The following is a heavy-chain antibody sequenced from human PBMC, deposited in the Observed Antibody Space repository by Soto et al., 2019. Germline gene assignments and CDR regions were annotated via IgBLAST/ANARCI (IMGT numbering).Heavy chain of an antibody. Sequence: PSETLSITCDVSGDTISTGGYTWAWIRQPPGKALEWIGHTYHSGNPYYNPSLKSRVIISVDRSKNQFSLKVRSVTAAYTAVYYCARASGCTNTMCYQRELDVWRPGTTVNLSS. CDR3: ARASGCTNTMCYQRELDV. CDR2: TYHSGNP. CDR1: GDTISTGGYT. J-gene: IGHJ6*01. D-gene: IGHD2-8*01. V-gene: IGHV4-30-2*01.